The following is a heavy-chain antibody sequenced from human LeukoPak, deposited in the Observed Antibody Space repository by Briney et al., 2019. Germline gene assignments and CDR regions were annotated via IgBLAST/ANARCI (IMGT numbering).Heavy chain of an antibody. CDR1: GYTFTGYY. CDR3: ARVSTPNARNCSSTSCYRGNWFDP. J-gene: IGHJ5*02. V-gene: IGHV1-2*06. CDR2: INPNSGGT. D-gene: IGHD2-2*02. Sequence: ASVKVSCKASGYTFTGYYMHWVRQAPGQGLEWMGRINPNSGGTNYAQKFQGRVTMTRDTSISTAYMELSRLRSDDTAVYYCARVSTPNARNCSSTSCYRGNWFDPWGQGTLVTVSS.